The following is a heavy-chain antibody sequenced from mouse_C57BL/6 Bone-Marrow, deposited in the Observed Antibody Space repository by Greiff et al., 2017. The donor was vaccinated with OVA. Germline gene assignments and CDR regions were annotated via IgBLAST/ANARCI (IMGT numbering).Heavy chain of an antibody. CDR3: ARGGITTVVARYAMDY. Sequence: EVMLVESGGGLVKPGGSLKLSCAASGFTFSSYAMSWVRQTPEKRLEWVATISDGGSYTYYPDNVKGRFTISRDNAKNNLYLQMSHLKSEDTAMYYCARGGITTVVARYAMDYWGQGTSVTVSS. CDR2: ISDGGSYT. J-gene: IGHJ4*01. V-gene: IGHV5-4*03. D-gene: IGHD1-1*01. CDR1: GFTFSSYA.